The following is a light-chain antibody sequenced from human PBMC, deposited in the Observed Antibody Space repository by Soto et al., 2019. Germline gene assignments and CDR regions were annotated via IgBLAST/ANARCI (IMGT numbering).Light chain of an antibody. V-gene: IGKV3-11*01. CDR3: QQRSSWPRT. J-gene: IGKJ1*01. CDR1: QSISTD. Sequence: EIVLTQSPAILSLSPGERATLSCRASQSISTDLAWYQQKPGQAPRLLIYDASNRVTGIPARFRGSGSGTDFTLTISTLEPEDSAVYYCQQRSSWPRTFGQGTKVDIK. CDR2: DAS.